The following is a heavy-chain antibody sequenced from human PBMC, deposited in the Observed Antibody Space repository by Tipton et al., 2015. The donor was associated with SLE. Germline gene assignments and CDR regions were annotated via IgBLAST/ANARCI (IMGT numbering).Heavy chain of an antibody. CDR1: GGSISRGPYR. Sequence: TLSLTCTVSGGSISRGPYRLGWLRQTPGKGLEWIGNIYYSGSATYSRSLKSRVTISVDTSKTQFSLRLTSGTAAGTAIYYCARHEVSVTGTKGFDSWGQGTQVTVSS. V-gene: IGHV4-39*01. D-gene: IGHD1-1*01. CDR3: ARHEVSVTGTKGFDS. CDR2: IYYSGSA. J-gene: IGHJ4*02.